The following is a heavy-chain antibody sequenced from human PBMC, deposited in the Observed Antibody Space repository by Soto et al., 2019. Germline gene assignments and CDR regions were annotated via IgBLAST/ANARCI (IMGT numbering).Heavy chain of an antibody. CDR1: GFTFSTYR. V-gene: IGHV3-7*03. Sequence: GGSLRLSCAASGFTFSTYRMSWVRQGPGKGLEWVANIKQAGSEEDYVDSVKGRFTISRDNAKNSLYLQMNSLRAEDTAVYYCARLIFTGTARGYFDYWGQGTLVTVSS. CDR2: IKQAGSEE. D-gene: IGHD1-1*01. CDR3: ARLIFTGTARGYFDY. J-gene: IGHJ4*02.